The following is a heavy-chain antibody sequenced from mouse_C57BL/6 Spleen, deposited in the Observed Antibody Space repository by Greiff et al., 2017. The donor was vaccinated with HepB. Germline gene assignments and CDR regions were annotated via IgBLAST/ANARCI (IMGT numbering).Heavy chain of an antibody. CDR2: INPGSGGT. V-gene: IGHV1-54*01. D-gene: IGHD1-1*01. J-gene: IGHJ1*03. CDR3: ARSITTVVAHWYFDV. CDR1: GYAFTNYL. Sequence: VKLQESGAELVRPGTSVKVSCKASGYAFTNYLIEWVKQRPGQGLEWIGVINPGSGGTNYIEKFKGKATLTADKSSSTAYMQLSSLTSEDSAVYFCARSITTVVAHWYFDVWGTGTTVTVSS.